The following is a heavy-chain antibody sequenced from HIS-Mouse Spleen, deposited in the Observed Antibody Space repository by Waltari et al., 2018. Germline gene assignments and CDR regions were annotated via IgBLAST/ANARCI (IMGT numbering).Heavy chain of an antibody. J-gene: IGHJ4*02. CDR1: GFPFSRHW. D-gene: IGHD1-26*01. Sequence: EVQLVESGGGLVQPGGSLRLSCAASGFPFSRHWMSWVRQAPGKGLEWVANIKQDGSEKYYVDSVKGRFTISRDNAKNSLYLQMNSLRAEDTAVYYCARDSGGSYFDYWGQGTLVTVSS. V-gene: IGHV3-7*01. CDR3: ARDSGGSYFDY. CDR2: IKQDGSEK.